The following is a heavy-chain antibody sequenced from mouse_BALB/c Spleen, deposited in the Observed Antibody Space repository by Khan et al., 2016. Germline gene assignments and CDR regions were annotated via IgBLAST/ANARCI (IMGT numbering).Heavy chain of an antibody. CDR3: ARWDDGYSYYFDD. CDR2: ISYSGST. J-gene: IGHJ2*01. CDR1: GYSITSDYA. D-gene: IGHD2-3*01. V-gene: IGHV3-2*02. Sequence: VQLKESGPGLVKPSQSLSLTCTVTGYSITSDYAWNWIRQFPGNKLEWMGYISYSGSTSYNPSLKSRISITRDTSKNQFFLQLNYVTTEDTATYYCARWDDGYSYYFDDWGQGTTLTVSS.